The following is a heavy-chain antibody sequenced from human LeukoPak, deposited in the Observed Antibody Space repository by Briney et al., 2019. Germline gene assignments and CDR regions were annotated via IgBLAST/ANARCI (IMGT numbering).Heavy chain of an antibody. CDR1: GFTFDVYA. J-gene: IGHJ6*03. V-gene: IGHV3-9*01. Sequence: PGRSLRLSCAASGFTFDVYAMHWVRQAPGKGLEWVSGISWNSGRIDYADSVKGRFTVSRDNAKNTLYLQMNSLRAEDTAVYYCARGGEPIYYYYMDVWGKGTTVTVSS. CDR2: ISWNSGRI. CDR3: ARGGEPIYYYYMDV. D-gene: IGHD3-16*01.